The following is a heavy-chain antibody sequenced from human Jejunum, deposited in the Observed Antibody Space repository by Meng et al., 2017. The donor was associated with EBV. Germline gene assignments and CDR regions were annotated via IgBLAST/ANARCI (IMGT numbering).Heavy chain of an antibody. CDR2: INNDGSGT. V-gene: IGHV3-74*03. CDR1: GFTFSSYW. D-gene: IGHD1-26*01. CDR3: ARDQDGAGGTIDY. J-gene: IGHJ4*02. Sequence: EVQLVESXXGLVQXGGSLRRSXAASGFTFSSYWMQWVRQAPGKGLVWVSRINNDGSGTTYADSVRGRFTISRDNAKNTLYMQVNSLRAEDTAVYYCARDQDGAGGTIDYWGRGTLVTVSS.